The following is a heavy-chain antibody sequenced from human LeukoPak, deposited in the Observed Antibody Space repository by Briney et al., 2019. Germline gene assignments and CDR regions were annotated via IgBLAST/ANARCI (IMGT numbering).Heavy chain of an antibody. CDR1: GFTFSGYY. V-gene: IGHV3-11*01. CDR3: ARGRYRGGYYYHMDI. CDR2: INGGSSTA. Sequence: GGSLRLSCAASGFTFSGYYMSWIRQAPGKGLEWLSYINGGSSTAYYADSVKGRFTISRDNAKDSLFLQMNSLGADDTAQYYCARGRYRGGYYYHMDIWGKGTTVTVSS. J-gene: IGHJ6*03. D-gene: IGHD4-11*01.